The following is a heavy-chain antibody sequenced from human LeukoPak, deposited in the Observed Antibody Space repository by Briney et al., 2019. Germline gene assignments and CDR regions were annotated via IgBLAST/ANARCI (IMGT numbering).Heavy chain of an antibody. CDR2: INHSGST. Sequence: SETLSLTCAVYGESFSGYYWSWIRQPPGKGLEWIWEINHSGSTNYNPSLKSRVTISVDTSKNQFSLKLSSVTAADTAVYYCARGRRYYYYYMDVWGKGTTVTVSS. CDR1: GESFSGYY. J-gene: IGHJ6*03. V-gene: IGHV4-34*01. CDR3: ARGRRYYYYYMDV.